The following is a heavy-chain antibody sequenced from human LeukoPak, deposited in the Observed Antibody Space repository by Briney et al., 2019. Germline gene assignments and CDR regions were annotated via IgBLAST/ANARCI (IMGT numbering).Heavy chain of an antibody. D-gene: IGHD1-1*01. V-gene: IGHV3-48*04. CDR3: ATDSPETAAFDY. Sequence: PGGSLRLFCTASGFSFSTYSMNWVRQAPGKGMEWVSYIVGSSSNIYYADSVKGRFTISRDNAKNSLYLQMDSLRAEDTAVYYCATDSPETAAFDYWGQGTLVTVSS. CDR2: IVGSSSNI. J-gene: IGHJ4*02. CDR1: GFSFSTYS.